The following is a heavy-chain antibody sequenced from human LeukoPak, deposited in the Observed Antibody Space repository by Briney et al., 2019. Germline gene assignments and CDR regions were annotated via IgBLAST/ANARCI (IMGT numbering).Heavy chain of an antibody. V-gene: IGHV4-34*01. D-gene: IGHD3-22*01. CDR1: GGSFSGYY. CDR2: INHSGST. J-gene: IGHJ4*02. CDR3: ARERITYYYDSSGYPKKSEFDY. Sequence: PSETLSLTCAVYGGSFSGYYWSWIRQPPGKGLEWIGEINHSGSTNYNPSLKSRVTISVDTSKNQFSLKLSSVTAADTAVYYCARERITYYYDSSGYPKKSEFDYWGQRTLVTVSS.